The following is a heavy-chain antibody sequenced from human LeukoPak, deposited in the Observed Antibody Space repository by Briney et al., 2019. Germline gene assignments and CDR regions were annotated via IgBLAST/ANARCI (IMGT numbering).Heavy chain of an antibody. CDR2: ISAYNGNT. D-gene: IGHD6-19*01. Sequence: ASVKVSCKASGYTFTSYGISWVRQAPGQGLEWMGWISAYNGNTNYAQKLQGRVTMTTDTSTSTAYMELRSLRSDDTAVYYCARDREWQVRYYGMDVWGQGTTVTVSS. CDR3: ARDREWQVRYYGMDV. J-gene: IGHJ6*02. CDR1: GYTFTSYG. V-gene: IGHV1-18*01.